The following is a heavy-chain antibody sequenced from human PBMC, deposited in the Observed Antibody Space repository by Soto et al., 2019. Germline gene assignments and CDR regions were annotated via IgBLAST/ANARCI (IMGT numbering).Heavy chain of an antibody. D-gene: IGHD2-2*01. J-gene: IGHJ5*02. CDR2: ISSAGRT. V-gene: IGHV3-23*01. CDR3: AKAESSYASVWYAH. CDR1: GFTFSNYD. Sequence: EVQLLESGGGLVQPGGSLRLSCVASGFTFSNYDMSWVRQAPGKGLEWVSAISSAGRTYYADSVKGRFTISRDNSKNTLYLQMNSLRAEDPAVHYCAKAESSYASVWYAHWGQVTLFTVSS.